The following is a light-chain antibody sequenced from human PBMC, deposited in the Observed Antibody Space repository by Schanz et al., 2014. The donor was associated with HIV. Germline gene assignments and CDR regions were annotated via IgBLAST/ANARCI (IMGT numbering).Light chain of an antibody. CDR1: SSNIGAGYD. V-gene: IGLV1-44*01. CDR2: SNN. Sequence: QSVLTQPPSVSGAPGQRASISCTGSSSNIGAGYDVHWYQQLPGTAPKLLIYSNNQRPSGVPDRISGSRSGTSASLAISGLQSEDEADYYCAAWDDSLNGTVFGGGTKLTVL. CDR3: AAWDDSLNGTV. J-gene: IGLJ2*01.